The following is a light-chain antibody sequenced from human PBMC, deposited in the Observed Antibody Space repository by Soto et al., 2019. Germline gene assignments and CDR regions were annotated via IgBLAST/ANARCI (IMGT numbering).Light chain of an antibody. J-gene: IGLJ2*01. CDR1: SSNIGTNS. CDR3: GAWDDSLTEVI. Sequence: QSVLTQPPSVSAAPGQKVTISCSGGSSNIGTNSVSWYQHLPGTAPKLLIYDNNKRPSGIADRFSGSRSGTSATLGITGLQAGDEADYYCGAWDDSLTEVIFGGGTKVTVL. CDR2: DNN. V-gene: IGLV1-51*01.